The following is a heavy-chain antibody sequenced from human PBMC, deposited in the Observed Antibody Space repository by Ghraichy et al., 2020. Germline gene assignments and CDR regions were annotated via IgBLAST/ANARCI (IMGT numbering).Heavy chain of an antibody. CDR1: GFTFSSYA. V-gene: IGHV3-23*01. CDR2: ISGSGGST. CDR3: AKDARLYYYDSSGYLDGDY. J-gene: IGHJ4*02. Sequence: GGSLRLSCAASGFTFSSYAMSWVRQAPGKGLEWVSAISGSGGSTYYADSVKGRFTISRDNSKNTLYLQMNSLRAEDTAVYYCAKDARLYYYDSSGYLDGDYWGQGTLVTVSS. D-gene: IGHD3-22*01.